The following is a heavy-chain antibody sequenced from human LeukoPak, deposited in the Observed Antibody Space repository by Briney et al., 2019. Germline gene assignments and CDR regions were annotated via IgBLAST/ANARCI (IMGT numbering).Heavy chain of an antibody. J-gene: IGHJ5*02. CDR1: GFTFSSYW. Sequence: GGSLRLSCAASGFTFSSYWMSWVRQAPGKGLEWVANIKQDGSEKYYVDSVKGRFTISRDNVKNSLYLQMNSLRAEDTAVYHCARQYSSSWYRGAFDPWGQGTLVTVSS. CDR2: IKQDGSEK. V-gene: IGHV3-7*01. CDR3: ARQYSSSWYRGAFDP. D-gene: IGHD6-13*01.